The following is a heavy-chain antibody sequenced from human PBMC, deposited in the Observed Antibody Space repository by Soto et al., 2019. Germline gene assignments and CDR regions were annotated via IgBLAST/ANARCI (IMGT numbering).Heavy chain of an antibody. CDR2: IDPRDSQT. V-gene: IGHV5-10-1*01. CDR1: GYTFTTFW. D-gene: IGHD3-10*01. Sequence: GESLKISCTGFGYTFTTFWISWVRQMPGKGLEWMGRIDPRDSQTNYSPSFQGHVTISVDKSISTAYLQWDSLKASDTAMYYCARGPGGYYYGMDVWGQGTTVTVSS. J-gene: IGHJ6*02. CDR3: ARGPGGYYYGMDV.